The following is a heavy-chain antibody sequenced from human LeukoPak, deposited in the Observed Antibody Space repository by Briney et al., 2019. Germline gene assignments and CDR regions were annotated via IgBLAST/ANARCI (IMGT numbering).Heavy chain of an antibody. J-gene: IGHJ4*02. CDR3: ARHHGYYDY. CDR1: GGSISSYY. V-gene: IGHV4-4*09. CDR2: IYTSGST. Sequence: SETLSLTCTVSGGSISSYYWSWIRQPPGKGLEWIGYIYTSGSTNYNPSLKSRVTISVDTSKNQFSLELSSVTAADTAVYYCARHHGYYDYWGQGTLVTVSS.